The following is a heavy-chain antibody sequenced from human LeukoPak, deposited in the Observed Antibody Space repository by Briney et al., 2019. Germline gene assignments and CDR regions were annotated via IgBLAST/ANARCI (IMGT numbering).Heavy chain of an antibody. V-gene: IGHV3-53*01. CDR2: IYSGGST. D-gene: IGHD3-10*01. CDR1: GFTVSSNY. J-gene: IGHJ4*02. Sequence: GGSLRLSCAASGFTVSSNYMSWVRQAPGKGLEWGSVIYSGGSTYYADSVKGRFTISRDNSKNTLYLQMNSLRAEDTAVYYCARAWFGELAFDYWGQGTLVTVSS. CDR3: ARAWFGELAFDY.